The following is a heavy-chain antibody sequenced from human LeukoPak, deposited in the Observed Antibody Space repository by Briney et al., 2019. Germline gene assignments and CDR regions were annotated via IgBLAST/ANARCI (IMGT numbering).Heavy chain of an antibody. CDR3: ARAPPVVTPFGYYFDY. J-gene: IGHJ4*02. CDR1: GGSXXXYY. V-gene: IGHV4-34*01. Sequence: SXTXXXXGGSXXXYYWSWIRQPPGKGLEWIGEINHSGSTNYNPSLKSRVTISVDTSKNQFSLKLSSVTAADTAVYYCARAPPVVTPFGYYFDYWGQGTLVTVSS. CDR2: INHSGST. D-gene: IGHD4-23*01.